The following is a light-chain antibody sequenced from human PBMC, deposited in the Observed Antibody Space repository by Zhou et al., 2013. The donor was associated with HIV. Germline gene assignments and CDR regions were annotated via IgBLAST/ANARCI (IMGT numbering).Light chain of an antibody. J-gene: IGKJ2*01. Sequence: EIVLTQSPGTLSLSPGEKATLSCRASQPINSNYFAWHQQKPGQVPRLLIYGISRRATGTPDRFSGGGSGTDFTLTISRLEPEDLAVYYCQQYGSSPFTFGQGTKLEI. V-gene: IGKV3-20*01. CDR3: QQYGSSPFT. CDR1: QPINSNY. CDR2: GIS.